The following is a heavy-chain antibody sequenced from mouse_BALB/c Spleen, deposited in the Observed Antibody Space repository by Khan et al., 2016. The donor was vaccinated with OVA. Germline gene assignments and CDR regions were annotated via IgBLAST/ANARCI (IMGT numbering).Heavy chain of an antibody. Sequence: VQLQESGPGLVAPSQSLSITCTVSGFSLSRYNIHWVRQPPGKGLEWLGMIWGGGGTDYNSTLKSRLSISKVKSKSQVFLKMNSLQNDDTAMYYCARAYYRYDGYYAMDYWGQGTSVTVSS. J-gene: IGHJ4*01. CDR1: GFSLSRYN. D-gene: IGHD2-14*01. CDR2: IWGGGGT. V-gene: IGHV2-6-4*01. CDR3: ARAYYRYDGYYAMDY.